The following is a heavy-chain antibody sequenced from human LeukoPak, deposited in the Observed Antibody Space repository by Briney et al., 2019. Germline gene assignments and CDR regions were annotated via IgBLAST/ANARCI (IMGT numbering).Heavy chain of an antibody. D-gene: IGHD5/OR15-5a*01. Sequence: SETLSLTCSVSGGSISRSSYYWGWVRQPPGKGLEWIATIYYSGSTQYNPSLKSRVTISLDTSKNQFSLNLTSVTAADTAVYYCARHGRHSVYHYCFDPWGQGTLVTVSS. CDR3: ARHGRHSVYHYCFDP. CDR1: GGSISRSSYY. J-gene: IGHJ5*02. V-gene: IGHV4-39*01. CDR2: IYYSGST.